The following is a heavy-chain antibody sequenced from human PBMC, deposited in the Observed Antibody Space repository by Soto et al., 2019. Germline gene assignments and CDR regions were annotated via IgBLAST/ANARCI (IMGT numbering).Heavy chain of an antibody. CDR2: IIPIFGTA. Sequence: QVQLVQPGAEVKKPRPSVKVSCTASGGTFSIYSINWVRQAPGPGLEWMGEIIPIFGTANYAQKFQGRVTITADASTSTAYMELSSVRSEDTAVYYCARDGGRHSGGIDYWGQGTLVTVSS. J-gene: IGHJ4*02. CDR3: ARDGGRHSGGIDY. CDR1: GGTFSIYS. D-gene: IGHD1-26*01. V-gene: IGHV1-69*01.